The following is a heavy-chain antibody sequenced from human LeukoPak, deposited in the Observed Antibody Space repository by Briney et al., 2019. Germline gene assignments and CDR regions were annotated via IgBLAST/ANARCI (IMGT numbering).Heavy chain of an antibody. V-gene: IGHV3-66*01. Sequence: GGSLRLSCAASGFTVNSNYMSWVRQAPGKGLEWVSLIYSGGSTYYADSVKGRFTIFRDSSKNTLYLQMNNLRAEDTAVYYCAARIWSAYYTFDCWGQGTLVTVSS. CDR2: IYSGGST. J-gene: IGHJ4*02. CDR1: GFTVNSNY. CDR3: AARIWSAYYTFDC. D-gene: IGHD3-3*01.